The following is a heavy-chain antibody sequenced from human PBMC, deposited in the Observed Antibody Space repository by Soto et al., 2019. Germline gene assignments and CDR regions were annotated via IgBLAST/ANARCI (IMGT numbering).Heavy chain of an antibody. J-gene: IGHJ4*02. D-gene: IGHD6-6*01. Sequence: GGSLRLSCAASGFTFSGYWMTWVRQAPGKGLEWVANIRQGGNEKYYVHSVKGRFTISRDDAKNSLYLQINSLRAEDTAVYYCARGDDISSSCGVDYWGQGTLVTVS. CDR3: ARGDDISSSCGVDY. CDR1: GFTFSGYW. CDR2: IRQGGNEK. V-gene: IGHV3-7*03.